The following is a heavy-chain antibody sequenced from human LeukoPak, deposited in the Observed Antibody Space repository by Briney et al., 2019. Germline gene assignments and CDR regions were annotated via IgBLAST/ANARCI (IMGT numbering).Heavy chain of an antibody. V-gene: IGHV4-39*07. CDR2: IYTSGST. Sequence: PSETLSLTCTVSGGSISSSGYYWGWIRQPPGKGLEWIGRIYTSGSTNYNPSLKSRVTMSVDTSKNQFSLKLSSVTAADTAVYYCARDLWPEAAAGTAGAFDIWGQGTMVTVSS. D-gene: IGHD6-13*01. J-gene: IGHJ3*02. CDR1: GGSISSSGYY. CDR3: ARDLWPEAAAGTAGAFDI.